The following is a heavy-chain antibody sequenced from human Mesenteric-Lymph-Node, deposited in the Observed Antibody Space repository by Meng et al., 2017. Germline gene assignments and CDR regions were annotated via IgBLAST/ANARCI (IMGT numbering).Heavy chain of an antibody. J-gene: IGHJ3*02. CDR1: GFTFSSYE. V-gene: IGHV3-48*03. CDR2: ISSSGSTI. CDR3: AREVAVATIEEDAFDI. D-gene: IGHD5-12*01. Sequence: GESLKISCAASGFTFSSYEMNWVRQAPGKGLEWVSYISSSGSTIYYADSVKGRFTISRDNAKNSLYLQMNSLRAEDTAVYYCAREVAVATIEEDAFDIWGQGTMVT.